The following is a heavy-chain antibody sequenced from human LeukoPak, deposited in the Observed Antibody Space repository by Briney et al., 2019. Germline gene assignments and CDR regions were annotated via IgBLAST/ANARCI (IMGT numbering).Heavy chain of an antibody. D-gene: IGHD5-24*01. J-gene: IGHJ4*02. CDR1: GYTFTDYY. CDR2: INPNSGGT. V-gene: IGHV1-2*02. CDR3: ARGDGSYFDY. Sequence: ASVKVSCKASGYTFTDYYMHWVRQAPGQGLEWMGWINPNSGGTNSAQNFQGRVTMTRDTSISTAYMELSSLRSDDTAVYYFARGDGSYFDYWGQGTLVTVSS.